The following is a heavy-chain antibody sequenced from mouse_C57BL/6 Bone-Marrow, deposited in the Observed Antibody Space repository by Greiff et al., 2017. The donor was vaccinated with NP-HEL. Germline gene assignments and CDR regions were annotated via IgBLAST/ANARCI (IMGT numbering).Heavy chain of an antibody. CDR3: SRHIWNRYDYAMDY. CDR2: IRNGGGST. J-gene: IGHJ4*01. D-gene: IGHD1-1*02. CDR1: GFTFSDYY. Sequence: EVKLVESGGGLVQPGGSLKLSCAASGFTFSDYYMYWVRQTPEKRLEWVAYIRNGGGSTYYPATVQGRFTISMDNAKNTLYLQMSRLRSEDTAIDNCSRHIWNRYDYAMDYWGQGTSVTVSS. V-gene: IGHV5-12*01.